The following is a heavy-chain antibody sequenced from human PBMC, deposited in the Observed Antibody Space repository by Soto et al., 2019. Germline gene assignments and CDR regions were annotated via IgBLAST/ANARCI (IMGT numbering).Heavy chain of an antibody. CDR2: ISYDGSNK. CDR3: ARDRRVYCGGDCYSGWFDP. V-gene: IGHV3-30*04. Sequence: GGSLRLSCAASGFTFSSYAMHWVRQAPGKGLEWVAVISYDGSNKYYADSVKGRFTISRDNSKNTLYLQMNSLRAEDTAVYYCARDRRVYCGGDCYSGWFDPWGQGTLVTVSS. D-gene: IGHD2-21*02. CDR1: GFTFSSYA. J-gene: IGHJ5*02.